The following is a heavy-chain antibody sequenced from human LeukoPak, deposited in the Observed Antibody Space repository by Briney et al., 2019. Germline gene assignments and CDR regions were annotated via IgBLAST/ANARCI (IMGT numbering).Heavy chain of an antibody. CDR2: ISGSGGST. CDR3: AKFSTGRYYYYGMDV. Sequence: GGSLRLSCAASGFTFSSYAMSWVRQAPGKGLEWVSAISGSGGSTYYADSVKGRFTISRDNSKNTLYLQMNSLRAEDTAVYYCAKFSTGRYYYYGMDVWGQGTTVTVSS. J-gene: IGHJ6*02. CDR1: GFTFSSYA. V-gene: IGHV3-23*01.